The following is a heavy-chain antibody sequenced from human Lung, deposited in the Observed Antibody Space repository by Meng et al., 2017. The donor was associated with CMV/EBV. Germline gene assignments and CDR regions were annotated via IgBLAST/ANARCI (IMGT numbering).Heavy chain of an antibody. CDR2: ISSTGSSI. CDR1: GFSFSDYY. V-gene: IGHV3-11*04. CDR3: ARDPRPGAYYFGMDV. Sequence: SXAASGFSFSDYYMSWIRQAPGKGLKWVSYISSTGSSIYYADSVKGRFTISRDNAKNSLYLQMNSLRAEDTAMYYCARDPRPGAYYFGMDVWCQGTTVTVSS. J-gene: IGHJ6*02. D-gene: IGHD6-6*01.